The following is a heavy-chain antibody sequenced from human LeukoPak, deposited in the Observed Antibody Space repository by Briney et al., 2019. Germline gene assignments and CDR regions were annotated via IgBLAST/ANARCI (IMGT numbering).Heavy chain of an antibody. CDR1: GGSISSYY. J-gene: IGHJ3*02. Sequence: SETLSLTCTVSGGSISSYYWSWIRQPPGKGLEWIGYIYYSGSTNYNPSLKSRVTISVDTSKNQFSLKLNSVTAADTAVYYCARDHYDFWSGYPDAFDIWGQGTMVTVSS. CDR3: ARDHYDFWSGYPDAFDI. D-gene: IGHD3-3*01. CDR2: IYYSGST. V-gene: IGHV4-59*01.